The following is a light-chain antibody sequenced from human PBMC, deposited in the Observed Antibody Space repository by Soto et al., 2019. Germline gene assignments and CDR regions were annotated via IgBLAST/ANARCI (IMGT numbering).Light chain of an antibody. CDR3: SSYTSSSTVI. J-gene: IGLJ2*01. Sequence: QSALTQPASVSGSPGQSITISCSGTSSDVGGYYYVSWYQHHPGKAPKLMIFEVSNRPSGVSNRFSGSKSGNTASLTISGLQAEDEADYYCSSYTSSSTVIFGGGTNSPS. CDR1: SSDVGGYYY. CDR2: EVS. V-gene: IGLV2-14*01.